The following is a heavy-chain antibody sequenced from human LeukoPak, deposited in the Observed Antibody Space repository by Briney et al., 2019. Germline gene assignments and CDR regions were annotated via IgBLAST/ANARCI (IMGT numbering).Heavy chain of an antibody. J-gene: IGHJ4*02. CDR2: IYYSGST. D-gene: IGHD6-19*01. CDR1: GGSISSYY. V-gene: IGHV4-59*01. CDR3: ARDIPLPYSSGVGFDY. Sequence: PSETLSLTCTVSGGSISSYYWSWIRQPPGKGLEWIGYIYYSGSTNYNPSLKSRVTISVDTSKNQFSLKLSSVTAADTAVYYCARDIPLPYSSGVGFDYWGQGTLVTDSS.